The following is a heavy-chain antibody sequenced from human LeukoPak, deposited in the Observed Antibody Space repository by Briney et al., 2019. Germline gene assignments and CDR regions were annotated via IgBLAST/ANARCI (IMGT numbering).Heavy chain of an antibody. CDR2: ISSSSTYI. CDR1: GFTFSTYS. J-gene: IGHJ6*03. CDR3: ARDPYSGTYGDTYYYYMDV. V-gene: IGHV3-21*01. D-gene: IGHD1-26*01. Sequence: GGSLRLSCAASGFTFSTYSMNWVRHAPGKGLEWVSSISSSSTYIYYADSVKGRFTISRDNAKNSLYLQMNSLRAEDTAVYYCARDPYSGTYGDTYYYYMDVWGKGTTVTISS.